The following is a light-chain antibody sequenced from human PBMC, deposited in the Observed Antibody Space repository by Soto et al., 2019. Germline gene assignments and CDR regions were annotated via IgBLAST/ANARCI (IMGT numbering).Light chain of an antibody. CDR1: QDISKY. CDR2: DAS. J-gene: IGKJ1*01. Sequence: DIQMTQSPYSLSASVGDRVTITCRASQDISKYLNWYQQKPGKVPKLLIFDASNLEPGVPSRFSGNGSGTHFSFTISSLRPDDSATYYCQQYNSYSQTFGQGTKVEIK. V-gene: IGKV1-33*01. CDR3: QQYNSYSQT.